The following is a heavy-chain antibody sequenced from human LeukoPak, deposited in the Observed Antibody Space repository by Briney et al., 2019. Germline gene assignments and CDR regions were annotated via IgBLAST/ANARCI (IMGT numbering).Heavy chain of an antibody. CDR2: IYQSGRP. D-gene: IGHD2-15*01. CDR1: GGSISRGGYF. J-gene: IGHJ4*02. V-gene: IGHV4-30-2*01. Sequence: SQPLSLTCTVSGGSISRGGYFGTWIPQPPGEGLEWIGYIYQSGRPYYNPSPKSRVTISVDRSKNQFSLKLSSVTAADTAVYYCARTIGYCSGGSCYTYDYWGQGTLVTVSS. CDR3: ARTIGYCSGGSCYTYDY.